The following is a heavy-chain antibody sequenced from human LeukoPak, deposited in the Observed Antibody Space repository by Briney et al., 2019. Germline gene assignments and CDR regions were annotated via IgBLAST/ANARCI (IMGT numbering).Heavy chain of an antibody. J-gene: IGHJ5*02. CDR2: IYYTGIT. CDR1: GGSISTYY. CDR3: ARGGRPVKHYDFWSGYPEEGWFHP. Sequence: PSETLSLTCTVSGGSISTYYWSWIRQPPGKGLEWIGYIYYTGITNYNPSLKSRVSISVDTSNKQFSLKLSSVTAADTAVYYCARGGRPVKHYDFWSGYPEEGWFHPWGQGTLVTVSS. D-gene: IGHD3-3*01. V-gene: IGHV4-59*01.